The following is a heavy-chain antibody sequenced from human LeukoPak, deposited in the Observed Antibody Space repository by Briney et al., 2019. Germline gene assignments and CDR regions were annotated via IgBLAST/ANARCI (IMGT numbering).Heavy chain of an antibody. D-gene: IGHD6-6*01. V-gene: IGHV3-23*01. CDR3: AKDGQLSY. CDR2: TTGSGGST. CDR1: GFNFSSYA. Sequence: GGSLRLSCEGSGFNFSSYAMSWVRQAPGKGLEWVSVTTGSGGSTYYADSVKGRFTISRDNSKNTLYLQMNSLRAEDTAIYYCAKDGQLSYWGQGTLVTVSS. J-gene: IGHJ4*02.